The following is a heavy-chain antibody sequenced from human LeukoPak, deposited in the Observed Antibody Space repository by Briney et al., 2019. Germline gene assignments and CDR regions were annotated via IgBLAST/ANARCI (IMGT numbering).Heavy chain of an antibody. Sequence: GGSLRLSCAASGFTFSSYWMSWVRQAPGKGLEWVANINQDGSAKYYVDSVKGRFTISRDNAKNSLYLQMNSLRAEDTAVYYCARSPYGHYFDYWGQGTLVTVSS. V-gene: IGHV3-7*01. D-gene: IGHD4-17*01. J-gene: IGHJ4*02. CDR1: GFTFSSYW. CDR3: ARSPYGHYFDY. CDR2: INQDGSAK.